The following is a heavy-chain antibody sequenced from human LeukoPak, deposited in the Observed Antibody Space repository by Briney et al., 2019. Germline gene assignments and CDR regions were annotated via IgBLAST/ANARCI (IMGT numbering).Heavy chain of an antibody. CDR2: IIPIFGIA. J-gene: IGHJ3*02. V-gene: IGHV1-69*02. D-gene: IGHD5-24*01. CDR1: GGIFSNYT. CDR3: ARGRWLQSYSAFDI. Sequence: ASVKVSCKASGGIFSNYTISWVRPAPGQGLEWMGRIIPIFGIANYAQKFQGRVTITADKSTSTAYMELSSLRSEDTAVYYCARGRWLQSYSAFDIRGQGTMVTVSS.